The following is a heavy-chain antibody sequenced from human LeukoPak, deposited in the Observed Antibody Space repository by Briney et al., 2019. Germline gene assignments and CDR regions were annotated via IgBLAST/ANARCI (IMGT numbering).Heavy chain of an antibody. CDR3: ARSITMIEEDY. J-gene: IGHJ4*02. V-gene: IGHV3-48*03. D-gene: IGHD3-22*01. CDR2: ISSSGSTI. CDR1: GFTFSSYE. Sequence: PGGSLRLSCAAPGFTFSSYEMNWVRQAPGKGLEWVSYISSSGSTIYYADSVKGRFTISRDYAKNSLYLQMNSLRAEDTAVYYCARSITMIEEDYWGQGTLVTVSS.